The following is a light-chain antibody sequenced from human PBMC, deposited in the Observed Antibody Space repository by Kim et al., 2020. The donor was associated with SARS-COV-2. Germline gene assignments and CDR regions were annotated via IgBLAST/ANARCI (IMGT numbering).Light chain of an antibody. V-gene: IGLV3-19*01. Sequence: SSELTQDPAVSVALGQTVRITCQGDSLRSYYASWYQQKPGQAPVLVIYGKNNRPSGIPDRFSGSSSGNTASLTITGAQAEDEADYYCNSRDNSGNHSVFG. CDR3: NSRDNSGNHSV. J-gene: IGLJ2*01. CDR1: SLRSYY. CDR2: GKN.